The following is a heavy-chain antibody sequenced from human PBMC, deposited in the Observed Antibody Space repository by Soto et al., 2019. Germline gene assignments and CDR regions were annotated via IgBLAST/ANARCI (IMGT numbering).Heavy chain of an antibody. J-gene: IGHJ4*02. CDR1: GFSLTTSGVG. CDR2: IYWDDDK. V-gene: IGHV2-5*02. Sequence: QITLNESGPTVVKPTETLTLTCTFSGFSLTTSGVGVGWVRQSPGKAPEWLAFIYWDDDKRYSTSLKSRLTITKDTSKNPVVLTMANVDPADTATYYCAHRVLRAVFGLVTPTAIYFDFWGQGTPVVVSS. D-gene: IGHD3-3*01. CDR3: AHRVLRAVFGLVTPTAIYFDF.